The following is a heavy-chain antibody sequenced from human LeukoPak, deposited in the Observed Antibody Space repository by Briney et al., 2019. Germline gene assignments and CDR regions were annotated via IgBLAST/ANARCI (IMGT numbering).Heavy chain of an antibody. CDR2: IIPIFGTA. CDR1: GGTFSSYA. J-gene: IGHJ6*02. V-gene: IGHV1-69*13. CDR3: ARVVTRLREGDYYYDLDV. Sequence: SVKVSCKASGGTFSSYAISWVRQAPGQGLEWMGGIIPIFGTANYAQKFQGRVTITADESTSTAYMELSSLRSEDTAVYYCARVVTRLREGDYYYDLDVWGQGTTVTVSS. D-gene: IGHD3-16*01.